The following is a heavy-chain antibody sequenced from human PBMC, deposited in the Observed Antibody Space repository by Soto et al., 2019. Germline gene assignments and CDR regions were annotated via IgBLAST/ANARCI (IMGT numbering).Heavy chain of an antibody. D-gene: IGHD1-7*01. CDR3: AKDRNGITGTTFRRGMDV. CDR2: ISGSGGST. Sequence: GGSLRLSCAASGFTFSSYAMSWVRQAPGKGLEWVSAISGSGGSTYYADSVKGRFTISRDNSKNTLYLQMNSLRAEDTAVYYCAKDRNGITGTTFRRGMDVWGQGATVTVSS. CDR1: GFTFSSYA. J-gene: IGHJ6*02. V-gene: IGHV3-23*01.